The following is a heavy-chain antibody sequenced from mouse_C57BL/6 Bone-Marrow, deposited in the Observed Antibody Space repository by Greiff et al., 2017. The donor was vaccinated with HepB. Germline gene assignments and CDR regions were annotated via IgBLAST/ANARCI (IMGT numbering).Heavy chain of an antibody. CDR3: ARGWYLYYFDY. CDR1: GFTFSDYG. D-gene: IGHD2-1*01. V-gene: IGHV5-17*01. Sequence: EVKLMESGGGLVKPGGSLKLSCAASGFTFSDYGMHWVRQAPEKGLEWVAYISSGSSTIYYADTVKGRFTISRDNAKNTLFLQMTSLRSEDTAMYYCARGWYLYYFDYWGQGTTLTVSS. J-gene: IGHJ2*01. CDR2: ISSGSSTI.